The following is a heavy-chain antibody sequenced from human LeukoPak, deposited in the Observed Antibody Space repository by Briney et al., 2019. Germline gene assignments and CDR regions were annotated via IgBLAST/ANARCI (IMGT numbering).Heavy chain of an antibody. D-gene: IGHD3-22*01. CDR1: GFTFSSYG. CDR2: ISYDGSNK. V-gene: IGHV3-30*18. CDR3: AKDQYADYYDSSGSDY. J-gene: IGHJ4*02. Sequence: GGSLRLSCAASGFTFSSYGMHWVRQAPGKGLGWVAVISYDGSNKYYADSVKGRFTISRDNSKNTLYLQMNSLRAEDTAVYYCAKDQYADYYDSSGSDYWGQGTLVTVSS.